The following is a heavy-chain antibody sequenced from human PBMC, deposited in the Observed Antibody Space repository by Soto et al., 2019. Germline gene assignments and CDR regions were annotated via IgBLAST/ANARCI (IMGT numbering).Heavy chain of an antibody. V-gene: IGHV3-33*01. CDR3: AREGTTVGPGGYYYGMDV. CDR1: GFTFSSYG. J-gene: IGHJ6*02. CDR2: IWYDGSNK. D-gene: IGHD1-1*01. Sequence: QVQLVESGGGVVQPGRSLRLSCAASGFTFSSYGMHWVRQAPGKGLEWVAVIWYDGSNKYYADSVKGRFTISRDNSKNTLYLQMNSLRAEDTAVYYCAREGTTVGPGGYYYGMDVWGQGTTVTVSS.